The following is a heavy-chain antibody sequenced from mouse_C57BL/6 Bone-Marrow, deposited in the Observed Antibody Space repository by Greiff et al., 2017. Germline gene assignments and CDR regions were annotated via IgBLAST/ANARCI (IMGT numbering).Heavy chain of an antibody. CDR2: FYPGSGSI. D-gene: IGHD1-1*02. J-gene: IGHJ2*01. CDR1: GYTFTEYT. V-gene: IGHV1-62-2*01. CDR3: ARHEEEGRDYDYFDY. Sequence: QVQLKESGAELVKPGASVKLSCKASGYTFTEYTIHWVKQRSGQGLEWIGWFYPGSGSIKYNEKFKDKATLTADKSSSTVYMELSRLTSEDSAVYFCARHEEEGRDYDYFDYWGQGTTLTVSS.